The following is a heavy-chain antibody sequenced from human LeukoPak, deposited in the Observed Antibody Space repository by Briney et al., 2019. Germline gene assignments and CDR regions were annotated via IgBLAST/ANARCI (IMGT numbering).Heavy chain of an antibody. CDR1: GFTFSSYS. V-gene: IGHV3-48*02. CDR2: IRSSGNTI. Sequence: GGSLRLSCAAFGFTFSSYSMNWVRQAPGKGLEWVSYIRSSGNTIYYADSVKGRFTISRDNAKNSVYLQMNSLRDEDTAVYYCARYGSYPEAFDYWGQGTLVTVSS. J-gene: IGHJ4*02. D-gene: IGHD1-26*01. CDR3: ARYGSYPEAFDY.